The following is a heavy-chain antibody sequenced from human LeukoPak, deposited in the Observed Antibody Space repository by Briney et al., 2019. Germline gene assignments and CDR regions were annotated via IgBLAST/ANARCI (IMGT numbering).Heavy chain of an antibody. D-gene: IGHD3-22*01. CDR3: ASSPPDSSGYFDC. CDR2: IYYSGST. Sequence: SETLSLTCTVSGGSISSYYWSWIRQPPGKGLEWIGYIYYSGSTSYNPSLKSRVTISVDTSKKQFSLKLSSVTAADTAVYFCASSPPDSSGYFDCWGQGTLVTVSS. V-gene: IGHV4-59*01. J-gene: IGHJ4*02. CDR1: GGSISSYY.